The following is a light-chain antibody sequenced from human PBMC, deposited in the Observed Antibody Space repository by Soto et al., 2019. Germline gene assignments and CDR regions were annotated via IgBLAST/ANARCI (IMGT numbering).Light chain of an antibody. CDR3: QKYNSALWT. J-gene: IGKJ3*01. Sequence: DIQMTQSPSSLSASVGDRVTITCRASQGISQYLAWYQQKPGKVPKLLIYAASTLQSGVPSRFSGSGSGTDFTLTISSLQPEDVATYYCQKYNSALWTFGPGTKVDIK. CDR1: QGISQY. V-gene: IGKV1-27*01. CDR2: AAS.